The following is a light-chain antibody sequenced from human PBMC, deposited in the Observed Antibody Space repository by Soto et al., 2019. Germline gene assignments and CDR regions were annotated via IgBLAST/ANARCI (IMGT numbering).Light chain of an antibody. CDR2: GAS. V-gene: IGKV3-15*01. Sequence: EIVMTQSPATLSVSPGERATLSCRASQSISSNLAWYQQKPGQAPRLLMYGASTRATGIPARFSGSGSGTEFTLTISSLQSEDVAVYYCQQYNYWYTFGQGTKLEIK. CDR1: QSISSN. J-gene: IGKJ2*01. CDR3: QQYNYWYT.